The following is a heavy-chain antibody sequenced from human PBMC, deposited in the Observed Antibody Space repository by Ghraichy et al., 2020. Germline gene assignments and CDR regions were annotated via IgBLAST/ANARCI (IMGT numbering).Heavy chain of an antibody. CDR3: AKERRGWYPDY. D-gene: IGHD6-19*01. CDR1: GFTFNDYA. V-gene: IGHV3-30*18. Sequence: SCAASGFTFNDYAMHWVRQAPGKGLEWVALISYDGSHQYYADSVRDRFTISRDSSKNTLYLQMNGLRGEDTALYYCAKERRGWYPDYWGQGTLVTVSS. CDR2: ISYDGSHQ. J-gene: IGHJ4*02.